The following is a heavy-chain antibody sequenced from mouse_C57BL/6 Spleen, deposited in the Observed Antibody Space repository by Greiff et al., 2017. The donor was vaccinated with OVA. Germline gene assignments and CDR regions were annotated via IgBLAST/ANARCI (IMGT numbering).Heavy chain of an antibody. D-gene: IGHD2-3*01. CDR2: IYPRSGNT. V-gene: IGHV1-81*01. CDR1: GYTFTSYG. Sequence: QVQLQQSGAELARPGASVKLSCKASGYTFTSYGISWVKQRTGQGLEWIGEIYPRSGNTYYNEKFKGKATLTADKSSSTAYMELRSLTSEDSAVYFCSRKDGYYGAMDYWGQGTSVTVSS. CDR3: SRKDGYYGAMDY. J-gene: IGHJ4*01.